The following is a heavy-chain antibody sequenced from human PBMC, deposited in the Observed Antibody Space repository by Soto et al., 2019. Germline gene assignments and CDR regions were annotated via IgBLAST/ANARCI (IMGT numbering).Heavy chain of an antibody. D-gene: IGHD6-19*01. Sequence: EVQLVESGGGLVKPGGSLRLSCAASGFTFSNAWMSWVRQAPGKGLEWVGRIKSKTDGGTTDYAAPVKGRFTISRDDSKNTLYLQMNSLKTEDTAVYYYTTVLSSKDYYYYYMDVWGKGTTVTVSS. CDR2: IKSKTDGGTT. J-gene: IGHJ6*03. CDR3: TTVLSSKDYYYYYMDV. V-gene: IGHV3-15*01. CDR1: GFTFSNAW.